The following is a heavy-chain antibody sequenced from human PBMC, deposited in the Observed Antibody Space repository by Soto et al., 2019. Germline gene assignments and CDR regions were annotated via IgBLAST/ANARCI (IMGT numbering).Heavy chain of an antibody. CDR2: ISYDGSNK. Sequence: QVQLVESGGGVVQPGRSLRLSCAASGFTFSIYAMHWVRQAPGKGLEWVAVISYDGSNKYYADSVKGRFTISRDNSKNTLYLKMNSLRAEDTAVYYCASRHDYAEYDWFDPWGQGTLVTVSS. V-gene: IGHV3-30-3*01. J-gene: IGHJ5*02. CDR1: GFTFSIYA. D-gene: IGHD4-17*01. CDR3: ASRHDYAEYDWFDP.